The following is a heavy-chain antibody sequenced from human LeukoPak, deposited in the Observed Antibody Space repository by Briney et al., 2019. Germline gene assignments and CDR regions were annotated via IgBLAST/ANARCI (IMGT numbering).Heavy chain of an antibody. J-gene: IGHJ4*02. CDR2: ISGSGGST. V-gene: IGHV3-23*01. D-gene: IGHD3-9*01. CDR1: GFTFSSYA. CDR3: AKNVLRYFDWWDY. Sequence: PGGSLRLSCAAYGFTFSSYAMSWVRQAPGKGLEWVSAISGSGGSTYYADSVKGRFTISRDNSKNTLYLQMNSLRAEDTAVYYCAKNVLRYFDWWDYWGQGTLVTVSS.